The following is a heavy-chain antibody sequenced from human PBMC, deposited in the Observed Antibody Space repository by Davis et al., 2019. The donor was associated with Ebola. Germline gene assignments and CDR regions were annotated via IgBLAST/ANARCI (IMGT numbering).Heavy chain of an antibody. CDR3: ARQSHHFLSGPRTWFDP. D-gene: IGHD3-3*01. CDR2: IYPGDSDT. CDR1: GYNFASYW. Sequence: GESLKISCKGSGYNFASYWIGWVRQMPGKGLEWMGLIYPGDSDTRYSPSFQGQVTISADKSISTAYLQWNSLKASDTGIYYCARQSHHFLSGPRTWFDPWGQGTLVTVSS. V-gene: IGHV5-51*01. J-gene: IGHJ5*02.